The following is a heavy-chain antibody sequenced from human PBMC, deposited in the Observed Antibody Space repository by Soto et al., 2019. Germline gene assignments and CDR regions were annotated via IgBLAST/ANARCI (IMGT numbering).Heavy chain of an antibody. D-gene: IGHD3-22*01. CDR2: IYHTGST. CDR3: ARATFVRKGYYDASDYYFFDY. V-gene: IGHV4-30-2*01. J-gene: IGHJ4*02. CDR1: GCSISSGGFS. Sequence: SETLSLTCSVSGCSISSGGFSWSWIRQPPGKGLECIGYIYHTGSTYYNPSLKSRVTISVDRSKNQLSLRLSSVTAADTAIYYCARATFVRKGYYDASDYYFFDYWGQGTLVTVSS.